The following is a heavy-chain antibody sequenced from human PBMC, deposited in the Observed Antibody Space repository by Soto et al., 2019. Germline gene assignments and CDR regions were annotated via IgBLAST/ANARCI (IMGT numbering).Heavy chain of an antibody. D-gene: IGHD3-10*01. CDR2: INPSGGST. CDR3: ATDGTNYYGSGSYRGFDP. J-gene: IGHJ5*02. V-gene: IGHV1-46*03. Sequence: ASVKVSCKASGYTFTSYYMHWVRQAPGQGLEWMGIINPSGGSTSYAQKFQGRVTMTRDTSTGTAYMELSSLRSEDTAVYYCATDGTNYYGSGSYRGFDPWGQGTLVTVSS. CDR1: GYTFTSYY.